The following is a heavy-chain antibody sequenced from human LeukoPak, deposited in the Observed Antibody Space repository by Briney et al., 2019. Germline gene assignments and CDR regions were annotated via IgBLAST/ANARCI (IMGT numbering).Heavy chain of an antibody. V-gene: IGHV3-30-3*01. CDR1: GFTFSSYA. J-gene: IGHJ3*02. CDR3: AKDSQEWELLRAGDAFDI. Sequence: PGRSLRLSCAASGFTFSSYAMHWVRQAPGKGLEWVAVISYDGSNKYYADSVKGRFTISRDNSKNTLYLQMNSLRAEDTAVYYCAKDSQEWELLRAGDAFDIWGQGTMVTVSS. CDR2: ISYDGSNK. D-gene: IGHD1-26*01.